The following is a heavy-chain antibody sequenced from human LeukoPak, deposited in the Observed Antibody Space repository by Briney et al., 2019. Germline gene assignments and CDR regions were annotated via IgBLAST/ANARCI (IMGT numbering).Heavy chain of an antibody. CDR3: ATRGQAGDLYYFDF. CDR1: GGSFSSYT. CDR2: IIPIVGIP. D-gene: IGHD6-19*01. Sequence: SVKVSCKASGGSFSSYTINWVRQAPGQGLEWMGRIIPIVGIPYYAQKFQGRVKITADKSTTTAHMELSSLRSEDTAVYYCATRGQAGDLYYFDFWGQGTLVTVSS. V-gene: IGHV1-69*02. J-gene: IGHJ4*02.